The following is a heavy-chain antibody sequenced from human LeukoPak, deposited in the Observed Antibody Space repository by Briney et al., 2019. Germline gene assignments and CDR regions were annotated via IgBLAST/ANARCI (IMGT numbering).Heavy chain of an antibody. D-gene: IGHD3-22*01. V-gene: IGHV3-72*01. CDR2: SRNKANTYTT. Sequence: GGSLRLSCAASGFTFSDHNMDWVRQAPGKGLEWIGRSRNKANTYTTEYAASAKGRFTISRDDSKNSLYLQMNSLKTEDTAVYYCARGDSSGYYWNDYWGQGTLVTVSS. CDR1: GFTFSDHN. J-gene: IGHJ4*02. CDR3: ARGDSSGYYWNDY.